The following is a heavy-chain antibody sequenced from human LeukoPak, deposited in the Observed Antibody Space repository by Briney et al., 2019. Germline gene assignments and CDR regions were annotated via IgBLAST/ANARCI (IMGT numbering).Heavy chain of an antibody. V-gene: IGHV1-69*13. D-gene: IGHD2-15*01. CDR2: IIPIFGTA. Sequence: VASVKVSCKASGGTFISYAISWVRQAPGQGLEWMGGIIPIFGTANYAQKFQGRVTITADESTSTAYMELSSLRSEDTAVYYCARENCSGGSCYNHLGYWGQGTLVTVSS. CDR1: GGTFISYA. J-gene: IGHJ4*02. CDR3: ARENCSGGSCYNHLGY.